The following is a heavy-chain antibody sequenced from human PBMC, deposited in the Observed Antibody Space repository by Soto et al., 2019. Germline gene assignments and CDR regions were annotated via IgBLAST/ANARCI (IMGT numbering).Heavy chain of an antibody. CDR3: AIGEGGTYYYGSGSYTLFDY. D-gene: IGHD3-10*01. CDR1: GGTFSSYA. Sequence: QVQLVQSGAEVKKPGSSVKVSCKASGGTFSSYAISWVRQAPGQGLEWMGGIIPIFGTANYAQKFQGRVTITADKSTSTAYMELSSLRSEDTAVYYCAIGEGGTYYYGSGSYTLFDYWGQGTLVTVSS. J-gene: IGHJ4*02. V-gene: IGHV1-69*06. CDR2: IIPIFGTA.